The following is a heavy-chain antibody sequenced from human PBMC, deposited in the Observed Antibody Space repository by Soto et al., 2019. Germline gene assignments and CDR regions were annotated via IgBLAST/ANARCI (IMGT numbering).Heavy chain of an antibody. V-gene: IGHV1-18*04. CDR1: GYTFTSYV. D-gene: IGHD3-22*01. CDR3: ARDTYDTTGYPLYY. CDR2: ISTFHGNT. Sequence: WASVKVSCKASGYTFTSYVISWVRQAPGQGLEWMGGISTFHGNTNYAQKFQGSVTMTTDTSTSTAYMELRSLTSDDTAIYYCARDTYDTTGYPLYYWGQGTLVTVSS. J-gene: IGHJ4*02.